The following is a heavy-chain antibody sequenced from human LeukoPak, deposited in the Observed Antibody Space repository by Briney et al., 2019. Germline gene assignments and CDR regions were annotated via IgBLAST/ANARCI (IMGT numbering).Heavy chain of an antibody. CDR1: GRSFSGYY. D-gene: IGHD2-21*02. V-gene: IGHV4-34*12. Sequence: PSETLSLACAVYGRSFSGYYWSWIRQPPGRGLGWIGEIIHSGSTNYNPSLKSRVTISVDTSKNQFSLKLSPVTAADTAVYYCARPMTYYYYGMDVWGQGTTVTVSS. CDR3: ARPMTYYYYGMDV. J-gene: IGHJ6*02. CDR2: IIHSGST.